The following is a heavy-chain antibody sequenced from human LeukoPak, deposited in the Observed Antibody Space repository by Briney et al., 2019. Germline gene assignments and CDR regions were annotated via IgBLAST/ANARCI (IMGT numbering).Heavy chain of an antibody. CDR3: ARESGCSSTSCYYYFDY. V-gene: IGHV3-30*02. CDR1: GFTFSSYG. Sequence: GGSLRLSCAASGFTFSSYGMHWVRQAPGKGLEWVAFIRYDGSNKYYADCVKGRFTISRDNSKNTLYLQMNSLRAEDTAVYYCARESGCSSTSCYYYFDYWGQGTLVTVSS. D-gene: IGHD2-2*01. J-gene: IGHJ4*02. CDR2: IRYDGSNK.